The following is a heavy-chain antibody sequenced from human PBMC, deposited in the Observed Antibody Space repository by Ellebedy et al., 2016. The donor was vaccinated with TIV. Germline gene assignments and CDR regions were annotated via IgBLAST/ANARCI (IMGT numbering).Heavy chain of an antibody. Sequence: GESLKISXEASGFTFSIYSMNWVRQAPGKGLEWVSYIGGSTSAMFYADSVKGRFTISRDNAESSLYLLMNSLRAEDTAVYYCAREIGNPRAFDIWGQGTMVIVSS. D-gene: IGHD4-23*01. V-gene: IGHV3-48*01. CDR3: AREIGNPRAFDI. CDR1: GFTFSIYS. J-gene: IGHJ3*02. CDR2: IGGSTSAM.